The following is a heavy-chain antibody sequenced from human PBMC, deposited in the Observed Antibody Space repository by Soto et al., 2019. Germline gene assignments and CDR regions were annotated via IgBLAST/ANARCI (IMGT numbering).Heavy chain of an antibody. CDR2: INTYNGNT. Sequence: ASVKVSCKASGYTFTNYGISWVRQAPGQGLEWMGWINTYNGNTNHAQKLQGRVTMTRNTSISTAYMELSSLRSEDTAVYYCARESNCISTSCYASWFDPWGQGTLVTVSS. CDR3: ARESNCISTSCYASWFDP. V-gene: IGHV1-18*01. CDR1: GYTFTNYG. J-gene: IGHJ5*02. D-gene: IGHD2-2*01.